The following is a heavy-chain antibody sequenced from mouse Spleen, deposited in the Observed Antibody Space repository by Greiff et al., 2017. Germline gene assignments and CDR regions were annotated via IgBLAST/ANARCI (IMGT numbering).Heavy chain of an antibody. Sequence: EVQLVESGGGLVQPGGSLKLSCAASGFTFSDYYMYWVRQTPEKRLEWVAYISNGGGSTYYPDTVKGRFTISRDNAKNTLYLQMSRLKSEDTAMYYCARQSPGGPWYFDVWGTGTTVTVSS. CDR2: ISNGGGST. V-gene: IGHV5-12*01. CDR3: ARQSPGGPWYFDV. CDR1: GFTFSDYY. J-gene: IGHJ1*03.